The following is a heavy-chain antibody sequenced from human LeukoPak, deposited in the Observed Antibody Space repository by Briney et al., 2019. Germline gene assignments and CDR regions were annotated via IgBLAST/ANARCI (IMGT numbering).Heavy chain of an antibody. CDR1: GDSVSGYY. CDR2: VYYSGST. D-gene: IGHD3-22*01. CDR3: VREAATDYYDSSGYYRQTEVFDA. J-gene: IGHJ3*01. V-gene: IGHV4-59*02. Sequence: SETLSLTCGVSGDSVSGYYWSWIRRPPEKGLEWIGYVYYSGSTNYNPSLKSRVTISVDTSKNQFSLKLRSVTAADTAVYYCVREAATDYYDSSGYYRQTEVFDAWGQGTMVTVSS.